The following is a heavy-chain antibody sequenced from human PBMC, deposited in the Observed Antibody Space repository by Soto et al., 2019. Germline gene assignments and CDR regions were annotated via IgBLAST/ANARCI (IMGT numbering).Heavy chain of an antibody. J-gene: IGHJ5*02. CDR3: AREYFVGSSWYRHDNWFDP. CDR2: ISSSGSTI. Sequence: GGSLRLSCAASGFTFSDYYMSWIRQAPGKGLEWVSYISSSGSTIYYADSVKGRFTISRDNAKNSLYLQMNSLRAEDTAVYYCAREYFVGSSWYRHDNWFDPWGQGTLVTVSS. CDR1: GFTFSDYY. V-gene: IGHV3-11*01. D-gene: IGHD6-13*01.